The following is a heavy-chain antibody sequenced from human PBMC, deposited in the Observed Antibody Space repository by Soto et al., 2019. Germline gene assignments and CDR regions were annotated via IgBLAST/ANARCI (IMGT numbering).Heavy chain of an antibody. CDR1: GGSIRNYF. J-gene: IGHJ3*02. V-gene: IGHV4-4*07. D-gene: IGHD1-20*01. CDR2: IYSSGNT. CDR3: VRDVETPGISGSWGAFDI. Sequence: QVQLQESGPGLVKPSETLSLICTVSGGSIRNYFWTWIRQPAGQGLEWIGRIYSSGNTVYNASLKSRVTMSIDMSKNHFSLKLSSMTAADTAVYYCVRDVETPGISGSWGAFDIWGQGTVVTVSS.